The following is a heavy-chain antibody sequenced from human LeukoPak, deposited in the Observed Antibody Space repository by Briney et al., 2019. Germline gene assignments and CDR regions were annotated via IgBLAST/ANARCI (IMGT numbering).Heavy chain of an antibody. D-gene: IGHD3-22*01. J-gene: IGHJ4*02. Sequence: TGGSLRPSCAASGFTFSSYGMHWVRQAPGKGLEWVAVISYDGSNKYYADSVKGRFTISRDNSKNTLYLQMNSLRAEDTAVYYCARDRDTMIPAYYFDYWGQGTLVTVSS. CDR2: ISYDGSNK. V-gene: IGHV3-30*03. CDR1: GFTFSSYG. CDR3: ARDRDTMIPAYYFDY.